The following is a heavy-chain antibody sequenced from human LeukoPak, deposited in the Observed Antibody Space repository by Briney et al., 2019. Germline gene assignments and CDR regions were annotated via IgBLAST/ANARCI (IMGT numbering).Heavy chain of an antibody. CDR2: IIPIFGTA. Sequence: ASVKVSCKASGGTSSSYAISWVRQAPGQGLEWMGGIIPIFGTANYAQKFQGRVTITADKSTSTAYMELSSLRSEDTAVYYCAREIIAAAGKDAFDIWGQGTMVTVSS. CDR3: AREIIAAAGKDAFDI. CDR1: GGTSSSYA. D-gene: IGHD6-13*01. J-gene: IGHJ3*02. V-gene: IGHV1-69*06.